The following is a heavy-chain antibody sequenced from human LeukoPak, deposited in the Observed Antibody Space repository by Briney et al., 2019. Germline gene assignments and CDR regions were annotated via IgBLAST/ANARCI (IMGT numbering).Heavy chain of an antibody. CDR3: ASGDARDYYYYMDV. D-gene: IGHD3-10*01. CDR1: GGTFSSYA. J-gene: IGHJ6*03. Sequence: SVKVSRKASGGTFSSYAISWVRQAPGQGLEWMGGIIPIFGTANCAQKFQGRVTITADESTSTAYMELSSLRSEDTAVYYCASGDARDYYYYMDVWGKGTTVTVSS. CDR2: IIPIFGTA. V-gene: IGHV1-69*13.